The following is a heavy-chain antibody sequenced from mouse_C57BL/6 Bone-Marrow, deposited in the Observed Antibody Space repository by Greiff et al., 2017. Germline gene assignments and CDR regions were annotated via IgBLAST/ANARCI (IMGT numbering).Heavy chain of an antibody. CDR3: AIWLRCGSYYAMDY. V-gene: IGHV1-81*01. CDR1: GYTFTSYG. J-gene: IGHJ4*01. Sequence: QVQLQQSGAELARPGASVKLSCKASGYTFTSYGISWVKQRTGQGLEWIGEIYPRSGNTYYNEKFKGKATLTADKSSSTAYMELRSLTSEDSAVYFCAIWLRCGSYYAMDYWGQGTSVTVSS. D-gene: IGHD2-2*01. CDR2: IYPRSGNT.